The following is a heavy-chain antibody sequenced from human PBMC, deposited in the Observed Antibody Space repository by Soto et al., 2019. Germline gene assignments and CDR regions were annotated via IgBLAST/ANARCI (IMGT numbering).Heavy chain of an antibody. D-gene: IGHD6-25*01. CDR3: ARPHGGSSGWDNWFDP. CDR1: GGSISSSSYY. Sequence: SETLSLTCTVSGGSISSSSYYWSWIRKPPGKGLEWIGYIYYSGSTNYNPSLKSRVTISVDTSKNQFSLKLSSVTAADTAVYYCARPHGGSSGWDNWFDPWGQGTLVTVSS. V-gene: IGHV4-61*01. J-gene: IGHJ5*02. CDR2: IYYSGST.